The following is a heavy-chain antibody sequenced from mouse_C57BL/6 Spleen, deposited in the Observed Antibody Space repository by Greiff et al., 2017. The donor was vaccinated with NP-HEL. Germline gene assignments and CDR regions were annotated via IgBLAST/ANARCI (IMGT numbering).Heavy chain of an antibody. V-gene: IGHV1-42*01. CDR1: GYSFTGYY. CDR3: ARWGLGQGMDY. D-gene: IGHD2-4*01. Sequence: VQLQQSGPELVKPGASVKISCKASGYSFTGYYMNWVKQSPEKSLEWIGEINPSTGGTTYNQKFKAKATLTVDKSSSTAYMQLKSLTSEDAAVYYCARWGLGQGMDYWGQGTSVTFSS. CDR2: INPSTGGT. J-gene: IGHJ4*01.